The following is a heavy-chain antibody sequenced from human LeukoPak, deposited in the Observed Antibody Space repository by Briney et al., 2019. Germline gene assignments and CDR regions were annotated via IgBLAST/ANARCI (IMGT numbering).Heavy chain of an antibody. D-gene: IGHD6-13*01. CDR3: GKEWRFSSSWYQYYFDY. J-gene: IGHJ4*02. Sequence: GGSLRLSCAASGFTVSSYAMSWVRQAPGKGLEWISAISGSGGSKYYADSVKGRFTISRDTSTNTLYLQLNSLRVDDTAVYFCGKEWRFSSSWYQYYFDYWGQGTLVTVSS. V-gene: IGHV3-23*01. CDR1: GFTVSSYA. CDR2: ISGSGGSK.